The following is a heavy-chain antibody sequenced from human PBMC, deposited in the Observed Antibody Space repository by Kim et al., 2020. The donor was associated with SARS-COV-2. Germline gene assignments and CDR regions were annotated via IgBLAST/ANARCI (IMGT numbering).Heavy chain of an antibody. CDR2: IYYSGST. CDR3: AREKGFVGGHYDSSGYPANWFDP. D-gene: IGHD3-22*01. CDR1: GGSISSGGYY. Sequence: SETLSLTCTVSGGSISSGGYYWSWIRQHPGKGLEWIGYIYYSGSTYYNPSLKSRVTISVDTSKNQFSLKLSSVTAADTAVYYCAREKGFVGGHYDSSGYPANWFDPWGQGNLVTVSS. J-gene: IGHJ5*02. V-gene: IGHV4-31*03.